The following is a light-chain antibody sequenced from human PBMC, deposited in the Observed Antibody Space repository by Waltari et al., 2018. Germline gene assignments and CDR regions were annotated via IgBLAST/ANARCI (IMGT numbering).Light chain of an antibody. Sequence: SYVLTQPPSVSVAPGATARITCGGNNIGIKSVRWFQQKPGQAPVLVIYYDTDRPSGVPERFSGSNSGNTATLTISRVEAGDEADYYCQVWDSGSAHQVFGGGTKVTVL. V-gene: IGLV3-21*04. CDR3: QVWDSGSAHQV. CDR1: NIGIKS. CDR2: YDT. J-gene: IGLJ3*02.